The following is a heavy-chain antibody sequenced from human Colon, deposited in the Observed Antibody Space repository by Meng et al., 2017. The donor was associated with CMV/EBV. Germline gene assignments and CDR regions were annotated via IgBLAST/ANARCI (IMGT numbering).Heavy chain of an antibody. Sequence: GESLKISCAASGFTFSSYSMNWVRQAPGKGLEWVSSISSSSSYIYYADSVKGRFTISRDNSNNILYLQMDSLRADDTAVYYCASHTHYAGNPPGTHNCWGQGTLVTVSS. J-gene: IGHJ4*02. CDR3: ASHTHYAGNPPGTHNC. CDR2: ISSSSSYI. CDR1: GFTFSSYS. D-gene: IGHD1-14*01. V-gene: IGHV3-21*04.